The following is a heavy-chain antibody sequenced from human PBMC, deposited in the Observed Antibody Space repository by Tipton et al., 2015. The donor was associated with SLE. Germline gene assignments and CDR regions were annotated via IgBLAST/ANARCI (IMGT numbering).Heavy chain of an antibody. CDR3: ARGKGRHGVPAAGAAFDI. Sequence: GSLRLSCTVFGGSISSSSYYWGWIRQPPGKGLEWIGSIYYSGGTYYNPSLKSRVTISVDTSKNQFSLKLGPVTAADTAVYYCARGKGRHGVPAAGAAFDIWGQGTMVTVSS. V-gene: IGHV4-39*07. CDR1: GGSISSSSYY. J-gene: IGHJ3*02. D-gene: IGHD2-2*01. CDR2: IYYSGGT.